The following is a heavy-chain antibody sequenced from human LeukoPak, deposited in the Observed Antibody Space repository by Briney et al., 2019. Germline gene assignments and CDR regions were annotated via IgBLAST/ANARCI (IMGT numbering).Heavy chain of an antibody. V-gene: IGHV1-2*02. CDR1: GYTFTGYY. J-gene: IGHJ4*03. CDR3: ARVGSRKVVATKILDY. Sequence: ASVKVSCKASGYTFTGYYMHWVRQAPGQGLEWMGWINPNSGGTNYAQKFQGRVTMTRDTSIRTAYMELSRLRSDDTAVYYCARVGSRKVVATKILDYWGQGTLVTVSS. D-gene: IGHD1-26*01. CDR2: INPNSGGT.